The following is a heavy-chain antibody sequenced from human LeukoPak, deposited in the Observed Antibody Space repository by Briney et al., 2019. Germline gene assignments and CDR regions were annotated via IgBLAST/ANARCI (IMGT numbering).Heavy chain of an antibody. V-gene: IGHV3-7*03. CDR1: VFTFSSYW. D-gene: IGHD6-13*01. J-gene: IGHJ4*02. CDR3: ARTLGGRAAAGTDY. Sequence: GGSLRLSCAASVFTFSSYWMSWVRQAPGKGQEWVANIKQDGSEKYYVDSVKGRFTISRDNAKNSLYLQMNSLRAEDTAVYYCARTLGGRAAAGTDYWGQGTLVTVSS. CDR2: IKQDGSEK.